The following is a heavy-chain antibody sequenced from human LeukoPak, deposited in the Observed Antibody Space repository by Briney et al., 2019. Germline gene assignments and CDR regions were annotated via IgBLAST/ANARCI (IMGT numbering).Heavy chain of an antibody. CDR1: GGSISSGGYY. D-gene: IGHD3-9*01. CDR3: ARAAHYDVLTGYSKPSPFDY. Sequence: KSSQTLSLTCNVSGGSISSGGYYWTWIRQHPGKGLDWIGYIYYSGSTYYNPSLKSRVIISIDTSKNQFSLKLNSVTAADTAVYYCARAAHYDVLTGYSKPSPFDYWGQGTLVTVSS. J-gene: IGHJ4*02. V-gene: IGHV4-31*03. CDR2: IYYSGST.